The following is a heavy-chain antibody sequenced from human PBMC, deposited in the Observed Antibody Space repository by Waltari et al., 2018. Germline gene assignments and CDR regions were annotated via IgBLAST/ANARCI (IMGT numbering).Heavy chain of an antibody. J-gene: IGHJ4*02. D-gene: IGHD6-13*01. CDR2: TRSDGSNI. CDR3: ATYSASRGFNY. V-gene: IGHV3-30*02. CDR1: GFTFSTSG. Sequence: QVQLVASGGGVVQPGASLRLSCAASGFTFSTSGLHWVRPAPGKGLEWVAYTRSDGSNINYADSVKGRFTIARDNSKNTLYLQMNSLRAEDTAVYYCATYSASRGFNYWGQGTLVTVSS.